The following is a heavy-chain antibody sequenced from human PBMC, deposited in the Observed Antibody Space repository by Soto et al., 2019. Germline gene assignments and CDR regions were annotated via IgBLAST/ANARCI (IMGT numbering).Heavy chain of an antibody. D-gene: IGHD2-8*01. V-gene: IGHV4-30-2*01. J-gene: IGHJ4*02. CDR1: GDSYSISTYS. CDR2: IYQSGVT. Sequence: SETLSLTCNMSGDSYSISTYSWSWIRQPPGKALQWIGFIYQSGVTSYNPSLASRVSISLDRSNNQCSLKLKSVTASDTAVYFCVSQRTSVLTQAYFDYWGPGALVTVSS. CDR3: VSQRTSVLTQAYFDY.